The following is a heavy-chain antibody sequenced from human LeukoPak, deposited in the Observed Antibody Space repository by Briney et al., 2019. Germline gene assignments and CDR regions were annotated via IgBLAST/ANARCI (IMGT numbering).Heavy chain of an antibody. CDR3: ARDNYYYYYMDV. J-gene: IGHJ6*03. Sequence: QAGGSLRLSCAASGFTFSSYGMHWVRQAPGKGLEWVAFIRYDGSNKYYADSVKGRFTISRDNAKNSLYLQMNSLRAEDTAVYYCARDNYYYYYMDVWGNGTTVTVSS. CDR1: GFTFSSYG. CDR2: IRYDGSNK. V-gene: IGHV3-30*02.